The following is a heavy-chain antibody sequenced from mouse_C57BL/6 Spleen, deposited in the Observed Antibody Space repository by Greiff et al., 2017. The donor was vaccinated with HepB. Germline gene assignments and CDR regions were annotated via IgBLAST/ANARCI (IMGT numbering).Heavy chain of an antibody. CDR3: ARLGGIYDGYYDY. CDR1: GYTFTDYY. Sequence: VKLQESGAELVRPGASVKLSCKASGYTFTDYYINWVKQRPGQGLEWIARIYPGSGNTYYNEKFKGKATLTAEKSSSTAYMQLSSLTSEDSAVYFCARLGGIYDGYYDYWGQGTTLTVSS. CDR2: IYPGSGNT. V-gene: IGHV1-76*01. J-gene: IGHJ2*01. D-gene: IGHD2-3*01.